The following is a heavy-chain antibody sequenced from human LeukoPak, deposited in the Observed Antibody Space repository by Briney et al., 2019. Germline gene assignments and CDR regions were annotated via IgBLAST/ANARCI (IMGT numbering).Heavy chain of an antibody. J-gene: IGHJ5*02. Sequence: GESLKISCKGSGYSFTTFWIGWVRQMPGKGLEWLGIIYPGDSDTRYSPSFQGQVTISADKSISTAYLQWSSLKASDTAMYYCARLERYCSGGSCYSDWFDPWGQGTLVTVSS. CDR1: GYSFTTFW. CDR2: IYPGDSDT. D-gene: IGHD2-15*01. CDR3: ARLERYCSGGSCYSDWFDP. V-gene: IGHV5-51*01.